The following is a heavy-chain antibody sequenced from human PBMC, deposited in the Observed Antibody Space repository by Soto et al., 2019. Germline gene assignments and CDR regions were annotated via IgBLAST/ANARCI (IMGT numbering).Heavy chain of an antibody. Sequence: EVQLVESGGGLVKPGGSLRLSCAASGFTFSSYSMNWVRQAPGKGLEWVSSISSSSSYIYYADSVKGRFTISRDNAKNSLYLQMNSLRAEDTAVYYCARDRGDPRQLVRHYYHYMDVWSKGTTVTVSS. CDR3: ARDRGDPRQLVRHYYHYMDV. CDR1: GFTFSSYS. J-gene: IGHJ6*03. CDR2: ISSSSSYI. D-gene: IGHD6-6*01. V-gene: IGHV3-21*01.